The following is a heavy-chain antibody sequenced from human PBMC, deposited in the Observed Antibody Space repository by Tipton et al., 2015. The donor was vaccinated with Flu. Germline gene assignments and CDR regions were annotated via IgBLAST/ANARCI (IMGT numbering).Heavy chain of an antibody. CDR2: NLCGVNV. J-gene: IGHJ4*02. Sequence: TLSLTCTVSGVPVTSSGYCWGWIRQPPGKGLEWIGYNLCGVNVNYNPSLKSRVTMSVDTSKNQLSLKVRSVTAADTAIYYCAKDKTGLDGSFQYQFDYWGQGALVTVSS. CDR3: AKDKTGLDGSFQYQFDY. D-gene: IGHD2-2*01. CDR1: GVPVTSSGYC. V-gene: IGHV4-61*08.